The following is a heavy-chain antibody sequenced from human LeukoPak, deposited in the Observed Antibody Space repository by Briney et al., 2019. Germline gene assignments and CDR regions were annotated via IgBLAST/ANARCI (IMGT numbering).Heavy chain of an antibody. D-gene: IGHD6-19*01. CDR3: AREGVEQWLVGRLDV. CDR1: GGTFSSYA. V-gene: IGHV1-69*01. CDR2: IIPIFGTA. J-gene: IGHJ6*04. Sequence: SVKVSCKTSGGTFSSYAISWVRQAPGQGLEWMGGIIPIFGTANYAQKFQGRVTITADESTSTAYMELSSLRSEDTAVYYCAREGVEQWLVGRLDVWGKGTTVTVSS.